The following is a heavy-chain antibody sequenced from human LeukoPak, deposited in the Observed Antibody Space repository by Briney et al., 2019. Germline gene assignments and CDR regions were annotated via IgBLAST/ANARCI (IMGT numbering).Heavy chain of an antibody. V-gene: IGHV4-4*09. D-gene: IGHD4-23*01. J-gene: IGHJ4*02. CDR3: ARRGTVGLFYFDY. Sequence: SETLSLTCTVSGDSISGYYWSWIRQPPGKGPEWIGYINSSGSTNYNPSLNSRVTISLDTSKNQFSLKLSSVTAADTAVYYCARRGTVGLFYFDYWGQGTLVTVSS. CDR1: GDSISGYY. CDR2: INSSGST.